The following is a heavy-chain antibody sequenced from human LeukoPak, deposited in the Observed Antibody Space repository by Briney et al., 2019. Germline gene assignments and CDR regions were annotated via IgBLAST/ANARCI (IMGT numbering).Heavy chain of an antibody. CDR2: IYPGDSDT. D-gene: IGHD6-13*01. CDR3: ARQGGSIAAPAYYYYGMDV. Sequence: GESLKISCKGSGYSFTSYWIGWVRQMPGKGLEWMGIIYPGDSDTRYSPSFQGQVTISADKSIRTAYLQWSSLKASDTAMYYCARQGGSIAAPAYYYYGMDVWGQGTTVTVSS. V-gene: IGHV5-51*01. J-gene: IGHJ6*02. CDR1: GYSFTSYW.